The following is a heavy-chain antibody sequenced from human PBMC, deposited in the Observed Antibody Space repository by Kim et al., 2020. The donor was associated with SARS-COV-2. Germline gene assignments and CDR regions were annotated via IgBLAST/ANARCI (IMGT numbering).Heavy chain of an antibody. D-gene: IGHD4-17*01. CDR2: T. Sequence: TKYSPSFQGQVTISVDKSINTAYLQWNSLKAADTATYYCARHMTTRNFADYWGQGTLVIVSS. V-gene: IGHV5-51*01. J-gene: IGHJ4*02. CDR3: ARHMTTRNFADY.